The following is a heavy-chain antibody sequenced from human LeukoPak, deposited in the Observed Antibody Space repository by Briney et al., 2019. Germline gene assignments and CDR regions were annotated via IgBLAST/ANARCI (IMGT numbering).Heavy chain of an antibody. Sequence: GGSLRLSCAASGFTFSNAWMSWVRQAQGKGLEWVGRIKSKTDGGTTDYAAPVKGRFTISRDDSKNTLYLQMNSLKTEDTAVYYCTTGITMVRGVIHLIDYWGQGTLVTVSS. CDR3: TTGITMVRGVIHLIDY. J-gene: IGHJ4*02. CDR2: IKSKTDGGTT. CDR1: GFTFSNAW. D-gene: IGHD3-10*01. V-gene: IGHV3-15*01.